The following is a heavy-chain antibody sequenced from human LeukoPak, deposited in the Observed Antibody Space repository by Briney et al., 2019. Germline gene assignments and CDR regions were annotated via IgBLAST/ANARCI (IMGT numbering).Heavy chain of an antibody. J-gene: IGHJ4*02. CDR3: ARGGGGWLQFDY. V-gene: IGHV1-8*03. D-gene: IGHD5-24*01. CDR1: GYTFTIYD. Sequence: ASVNVSCKASGYTFTIYDINWVRQAPGQGLEWMGWMNPNSGNTGYAQKFQGRVTITRNTSISTAYMELSSLRSEDTAVYYCARGGGGWLQFDYWGQGTLVTVSS. CDR2: MNPNSGNT.